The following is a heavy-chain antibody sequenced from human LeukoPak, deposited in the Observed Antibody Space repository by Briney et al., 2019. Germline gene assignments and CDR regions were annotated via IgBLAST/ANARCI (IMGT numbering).Heavy chain of an antibody. CDR3: ARAQWREGGYFDY. D-gene: IGHD6-19*01. J-gene: IGHJ4*02. Sequence: GGSLRLSCAASGFTFSGFAMSWIRQAPGKGLEWVSSISRSGESTFYADSVRGRFTISRDNSKNTLYLQMNSLRAEDTAVYYCARAQWREGGYFDYWGQGTLVTVSS. CDR2: ISRSGEST. V-gene: IGHV3-23*01. CDR1: GFTFSGFA.